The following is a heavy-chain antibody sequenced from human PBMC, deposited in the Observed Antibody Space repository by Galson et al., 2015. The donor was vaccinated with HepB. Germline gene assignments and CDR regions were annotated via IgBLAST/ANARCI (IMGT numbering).Heavy chain of an antibody. J-gene: IGHJ4*02. D-gene: IGHD4-17*01. V-gene: IGHV3-23*01. CDR1: GFTFSSYA. CDR3: AKPLMRVTPVNSFHDY. CDR2: VSATGGRT. Sequence: SLRLSCAASGFTFSSYAMSWVRQAPGKGLEWVSAVSATGGRTDYADSVKGRFIVSRDNSKSTLYLQLNSLRADDTAVYYCAKPLMRVTPVNSFHDYWGQGTLATVSS.